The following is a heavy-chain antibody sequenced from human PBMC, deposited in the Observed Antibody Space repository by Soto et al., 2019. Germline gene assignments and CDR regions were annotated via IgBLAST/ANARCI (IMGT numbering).Heavy chain of an antibody. D-gene: IGHD3-10*01. CDR1: GFSLSTSG. CDR2: IWYDGSIK. J-gene: IGHJ6*02. Sequence: QVQLVESGGGVVQPARSLKLSCAASGFSLSTSGMHWVRQAPGKELEWLAVIWYDGSIKNYADSVKGRFTIARDNSKDTVYLQMNSLTAEDMAVYFCVRGVGNYYHGMDVWGQGTTVTVSS. V-gene: IGHV3-33*01. CDR3: VRGVGNYYHGMDV.